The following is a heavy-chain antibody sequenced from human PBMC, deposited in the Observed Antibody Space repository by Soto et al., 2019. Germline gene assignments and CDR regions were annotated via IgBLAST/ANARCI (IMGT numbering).Heavy chain of an antibody. Sequence: GGSLRLSCAASGFTFSSYAMHWVRQAPGKGLEWVAVISYDGSNKYYADSVKGRFTISRDNSKNTLYLQMNSLRAEDTAVYYCSRVTIVATTQARYYYYYGMDVWGQGTTVTVSS. J-gene: IGHJ6*02. D-gene: IGHD5-12*01. CDR2: ISYDGSNK. CDR3: SRVTIVATTQARYYYYYGMDV. V-gene: IGHV3-30-3*01. CDR1: GFTFSSYA.